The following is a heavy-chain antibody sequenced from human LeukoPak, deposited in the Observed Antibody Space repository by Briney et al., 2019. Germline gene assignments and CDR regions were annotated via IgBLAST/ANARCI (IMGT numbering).Heavy chain of an antibody. J-gene: IGHJ5*02. CDR1: GFTFNNYA. V-gene: IGHV3-23*01. Sequence: GESLRLSCAASGFTFNNYAMYWVRQAPGKGLEWVSSIDASGGATYYADSVKGRFTISRDNSKNTFYLQMNSLRAVDTAVYSCAKGSGSGWYGWFAPWGQGTLVTVSS. CDR3: AKGSGSGWYGWFAP. D-gene: IGHD6-19*01. CDR2: IDASGGAT.